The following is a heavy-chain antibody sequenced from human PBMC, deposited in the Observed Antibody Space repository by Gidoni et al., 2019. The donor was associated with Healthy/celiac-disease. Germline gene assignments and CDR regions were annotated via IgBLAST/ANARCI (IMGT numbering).Heavy chain of an antibody. CDR1: GVNFSSCA. D-gene: IGHD5-18*01. Sequence: QVQLVQSGAEVKKPGSSVKVSCKASGVNFSSCAFRWVRQAPGQGLEWMGGIIPSFGTANYEQKFQGRVTITADKATSTAYMELSSLRSEDTDVYYCARAPKDTAMVMRGLRGMDVWGQGTTVTVSS. CDR2: IIPSFGTA. CDR3: ARAPKDTAMVMRGLRGMDV. V-gene: IGHV1-69*06. J-gene: IGHJ6*02.